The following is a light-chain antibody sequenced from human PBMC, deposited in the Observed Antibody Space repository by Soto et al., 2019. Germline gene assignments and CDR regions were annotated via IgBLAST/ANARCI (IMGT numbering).Light chain of an antibody. CDR1: SGFFGSFSL. V-gene: IGLV2-23*01. CDR2: EGH. Sequence: QSVPAQPASVSGSTRQSITISCTGTSGFFGSFSLVSWHQHHPGKARKVIISEGHRRPARVPDRFSGSTSVNSASLTISELQADDEADYYCCLYIGATTYVFGTGTKVTVL. CDR3: CLYIGATTYV. J-gene: IGLJ1*01.